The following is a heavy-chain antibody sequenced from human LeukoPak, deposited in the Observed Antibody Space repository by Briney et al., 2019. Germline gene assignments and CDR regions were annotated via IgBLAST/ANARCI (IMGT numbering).Heavy chain of an antibody. CDR3: AKGGGGSYLRFDY. CDR2: ISYDGSNK. CDR1: GFTFSDYY. J-gene: IGHJ4*02. V-gene: IGHV3-30*18. D-gene: IGHD1-26*01. Sequence: GGSLRLSCAASGFTFSDYYMSWIRQATGKGLEWVAVISYDGSNKYYADSVKGRFSISRDNSKNTLYLQMNSLRPEDTAVFYCAKGGGGSYLRFDYWGQGTLVTVSS.